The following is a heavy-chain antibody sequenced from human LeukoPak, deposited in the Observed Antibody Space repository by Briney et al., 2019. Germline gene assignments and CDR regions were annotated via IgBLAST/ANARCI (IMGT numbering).Heavy chain of an antibody. CDR2: ISGTSLTI. J-gene: IGHJ6*03. Sequence: PGGSLRLSRAASAFTFSDYRMSWIRQAPGRGLEWVSYISGTSLTIFYADSVKGRFTVSRDNAKNSLYLQMNSLRAEDTAVYYCARMIADRPHYYYYMDVWGTGTTVTVSS. D-gene: IGHD6-6*01. CDR1: AFTFSDYR. CDR3: ARMIADRPHYYYYMDV. V-gene: IGHV3-11*04.